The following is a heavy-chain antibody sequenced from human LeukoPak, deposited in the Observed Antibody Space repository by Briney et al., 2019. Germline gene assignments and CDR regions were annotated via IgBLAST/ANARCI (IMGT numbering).Heavy chain of an antibody. Sequence: GVSLRLSCAASGFTVSAYAMAWVRQAPGKGLEWVSAIRDSGSSTHYADSVKGRFTTSRDNSKNTLFLQMNSLRAEDTAIYYCAKYGPQDSGSSHFDYWGQGALVTVSS. CDR3: AKYGPQDSGSSHFDY. D-gene: IGHD1-26*01. V-gene: IGHV3-23*01. CDR1: GFTVSAYA. CDR2: IRDSGSST. J-gene: IGHJ4*02.